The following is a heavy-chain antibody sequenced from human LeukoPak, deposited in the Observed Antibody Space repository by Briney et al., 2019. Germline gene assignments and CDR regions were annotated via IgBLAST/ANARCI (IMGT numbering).Heavy chain of an antibody. CDR1: GFTFSSYP. D-gene: IGHD3-10*01. CDR2: ISRTGGST. J-gene: IGHJ5*02. CDR3: AAPGNRASGPFDL. V-gene: IGHV3-64*01. Sequence: GGSLRLSCAASGFTFSSYPMHWVRQAPGKGLEYVSTISRTGGSTYYANSVKGRFTISRDNSKNTLYLQMGSLRAEDMAVYYCAAPGNRASGPFDLWGQGTLVTVSS.